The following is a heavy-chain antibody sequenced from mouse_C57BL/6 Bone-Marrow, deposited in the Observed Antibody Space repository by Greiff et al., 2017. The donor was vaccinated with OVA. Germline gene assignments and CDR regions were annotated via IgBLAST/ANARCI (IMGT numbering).Heavy chain of an antibody. CDR2: ISDGGSYT. Sequence: EVQVVESGGGLVKPGGSLKLSCAASGFTFSSYAMSWVRQTPEKRLEWVATISDGGSYTYYPDNVKGRFTISRDNAENNLYLQMSHLKSEDTAMYYCARDIDSSGYDYAMDYWGQGTSVTVSS. CDR1: GFTFSSYA. V-gene: IGHV5-4*01. J-gene: IGHJ4*01. D-gene: IGHD3-2*02. CDR3: ARDIDSSGYDYAMDY.